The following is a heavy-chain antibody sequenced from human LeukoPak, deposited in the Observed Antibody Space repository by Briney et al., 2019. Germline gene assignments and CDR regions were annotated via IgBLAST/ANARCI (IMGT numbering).Heavy chain of an antibody. V-gene: IGHV1-8*01. Sequence: ASVKVSCKASGYTFTSYDINWVRQATGQGLEWMGWMNPNSGNIVHAQNFQGRVTMTRSTSTSTAYMELSSLTSEDTAVYYCARDGPSYQPLHRYYYMDVWGKGTTVTVSS. J-gene: IGHJ6*03. D-gene: IGHD2-2*01. CDR1: GYTFTSYD. CDR3: ARDGPSYQPLHRYYYMDV. CDR2: MNPNSGNI.